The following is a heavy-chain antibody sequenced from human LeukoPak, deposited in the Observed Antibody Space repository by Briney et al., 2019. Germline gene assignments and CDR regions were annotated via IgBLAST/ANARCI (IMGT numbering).Heavy chain of an antibody. CDR2: IWADGAP. D-gene: IGHD3-22*01. V-gene: IGHV4-61*02. CDR1: GGSISSGNYY. CDR3: ARGRDSRGYQFMGFDS. Sequence: PPETPSLICTVSGGSISSGNYYWSWIRQPAGQGLEWIGRIWADGAPTYRPSLKSRVSISVDVSKNQFSLRLTSVTAADTAVYYCARGRDSRGYQFMGFDSWGQGTLVTVSS. J-gene: IGHJ4*02.